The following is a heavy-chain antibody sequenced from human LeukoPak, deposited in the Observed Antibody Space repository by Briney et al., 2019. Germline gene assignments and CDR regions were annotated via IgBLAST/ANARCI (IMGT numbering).Heavy chain of an antibody. D-gene: IGHD6-19*01. CDR3: ARGRIAVAGQTPDY. J-gene: IGHJ4*02. CDR1: GYTFTSYD. Sequence: ASVKVSCKASGYTFTSYDINWVRQATGQGLEWMGWMNPNSGNTGYAQKFQGRVTMTRNTSISTAYMEVSSLRSEETAVYYCARGRIAVAGQTPDYWGQGTLVTASS. CDR2: MNPNSGNT. V-gene: IGHV1-8*01.